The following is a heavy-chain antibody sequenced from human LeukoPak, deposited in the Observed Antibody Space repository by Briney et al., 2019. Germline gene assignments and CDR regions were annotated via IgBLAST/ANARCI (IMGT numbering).Heavy chain of an antibody. CDR3: ARQTSSSSYYYYYYYTDV. CDR1: GGSISSSSYY. Sequence: SETLSLTCTVSGGSISSSSYYWGWIRQPPGKGLEWIGSIYYSGSTYYNPSLKSRVTISVDTSKNQFSLKLSSVTAADTAVYYCARQTSSSSYYYYYYYTDVWGKGTTVTVSS. CDR2: IYYSGST. J-gene: IGHJ6*03. D-gene: IGHD6-6*01. V-gene: IGHV4-39*01.